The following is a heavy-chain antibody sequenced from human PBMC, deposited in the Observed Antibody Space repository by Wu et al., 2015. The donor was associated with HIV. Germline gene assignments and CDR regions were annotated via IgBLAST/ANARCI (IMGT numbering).Heavy chain of an antibody. Sequence: QVQVVQSGPEVKKPGTSVKVACKTSGYSFSSSGISWVRQAPGQGLEWMGWISGYNGNTKYAQKFHGRVTMTIDTPTTTAYMEVRSLRSDDTAVYYCARDNIATVSLYYYYNGMDVWGQGTTVTVSS. CDR2: ISGYNGNT. CDR3: ARDNIATVSLYYYYNGMDV. J-gene: IGHJ6*02. V-gene: IGHV1-18*01. CDR1: GYSFSSSG. D-gene: IGHD4-11*01.